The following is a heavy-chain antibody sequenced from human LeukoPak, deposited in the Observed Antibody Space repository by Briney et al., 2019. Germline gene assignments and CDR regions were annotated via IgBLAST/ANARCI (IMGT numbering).Heavy chain of an antibody. CDR1: GGSFSGYY. Sequence: SETLSLTCAVYGGSFSGYYWSWIRQPPGKGLEWIGEINHSGSTNYNPSLKSRVTISVDTSKNQFSLKLSSVTAADTAVYYCAGARKDSSGWFDPWGEGTLVTVPP. D-gene: IGHD6-25*01. J-gene: IGHJ5*02. V-gene: IGHV4-34*01. CDR3: AGARKDSSGWFDP. CDR2: INHSGST.